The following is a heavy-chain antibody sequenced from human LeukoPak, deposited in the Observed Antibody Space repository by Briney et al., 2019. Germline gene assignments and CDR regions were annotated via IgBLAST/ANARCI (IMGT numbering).Heavy chain of an antibody. D-gene: IGHD3-10*01. CDR3: ARDPSLYYYGSGSYGDY. CDR1: GFTVSSNE. J-gene: IGHJ4*02. Sequence: GGSLRLSCAASGFTVSSNEMSWVRQAPGKGLEWVSSISGGSTYYADSRKGRFTISRDNSKNTLHLQMNSLRAEDTAVYYCARDPSLYYYGSGSYGDYWGQGTLVTVSS. V-gene: IGHV3-38-3*01. CDR2: ISGGST.